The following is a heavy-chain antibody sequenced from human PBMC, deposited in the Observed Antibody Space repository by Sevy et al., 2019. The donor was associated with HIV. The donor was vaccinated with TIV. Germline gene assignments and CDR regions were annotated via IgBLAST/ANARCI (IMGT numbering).Heavy chain of an antibody. CDR3: AKEIGYCSGGSCYLGYYYGMDV. D-gene: IGHD2-15*01. Sequence: GGSLRLSCAASGFTISRYGMHWVRQAPGKGLEWVAVISYDGSNKYYADSVKGRFTISRDNSKNTLYLQMNSLRAEDTAVYYCAKEIGYCSGGSCYLGYYYGMDVWGQGTTVTVSS. V-gene: IGHV3-30*18. CDR2: ISYDGSNK. CDR1: GFTISRYG. J-gene: IGHJ6*02.